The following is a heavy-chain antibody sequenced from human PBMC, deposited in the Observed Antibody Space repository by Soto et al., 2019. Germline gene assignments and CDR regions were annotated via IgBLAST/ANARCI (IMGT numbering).Heavy chain of an antibody. CDR2: MYHSGST. CDR1: GGSISIGGYS. CDR3: ARQSEYYYASGRAAPLYGMDV. V-gene: IGHV4-30-2*01. D-gene: IGHD3-10*01. J-gene: IGHJ6*02. Sequence: SDTLSLTCAVSGGSISIGGYSWSWILQPPGKGLEWIGYMYHSGSTYYNPSLKSRVTISVDRSKNQFSLKLSSVTAADTAVYFCARQSEYYYASGRAAPLYGMDVWGQGTTVTVSS.